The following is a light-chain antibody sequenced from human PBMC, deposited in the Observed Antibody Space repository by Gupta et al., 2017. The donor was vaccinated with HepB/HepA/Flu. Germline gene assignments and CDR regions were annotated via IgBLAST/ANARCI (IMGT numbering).Light chain of an antibody. Sequence: SYEMTQPPSVSVSPGQTASITCSGDKLGDKYACWYQQKPGQSPVLVIYQDSKRPSGIPERFSCSNSGTTATRTISGTQAMDEADYYCQAWDSSTGVFGGGTKLTVL. CDR1: KLGDKY. CDR3: QAWDSSTGV. J-gene: IGLJ2*01. CDR2: QDS. V-gene: IGLV3-1*01.